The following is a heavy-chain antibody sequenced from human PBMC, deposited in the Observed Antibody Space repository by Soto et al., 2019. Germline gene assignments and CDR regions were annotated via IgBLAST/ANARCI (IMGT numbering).Heavy chain of an antibody. CDR3: AARTQTYYCGSGSRPGGMDV. V-gene: IGHV4-34*01. CDR1: GGSFSGYY. D-gene: IGHD3-10*01. J-gene: IGHJ6*02. CDR2: INHSGST. Sequence: QVQLQQWGAGLLKPSETLSLTCAVYGGSFSGYYWSWIRQPPGKGLEWIGEINHSGSTNYNPSLKSRVTIAADTSKNQFSLKLSSVTAADTAVYYCAARTQTYYCGSGSRPGGMDVWGHGTTVTVSS.